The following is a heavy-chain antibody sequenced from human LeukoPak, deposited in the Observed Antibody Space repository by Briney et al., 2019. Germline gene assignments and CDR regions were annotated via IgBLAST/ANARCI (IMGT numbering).Heavy chain of an antibody. CDR3: ARDRDYDSRGSLEFDY. V-gene: IGHV1-2*04. Sequence: ASVKVSCKASGYTFTGYYMHWVRQAPGQGLEWMGWINPNSGGTNYAQKFQGWVTMTRDTSISTAYMELSRLRSDDTAVYYCARDRDYDSRGSLEFDYWGQGTLFTVSS. CDR2: INPNSGGT. D-gene: IGHD3-22*01. CDR1: GYTFTGYY. J-gene: IGHJ4*02.